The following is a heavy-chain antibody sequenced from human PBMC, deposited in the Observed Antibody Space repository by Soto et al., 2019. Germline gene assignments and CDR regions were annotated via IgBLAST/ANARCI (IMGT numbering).Heavy chain of an antibody. J-gene: IGHJ4*02. CDR2: FDPEDDKT. D-gene: IGHD3-10*01. CDR3: AVSRSSPPLKY. V-gene: IGHV1-24*01. CDR1: GYTLPELS. Sequence: QVQLVQSGAEVKKPGASVKVSCEISGYTLPELSIHWVRQAPGKGLEMMGTFDPEDDKTLYAQKFQGRFTMTEDTSTDTAYMELSSLRSDDTAVYYCAVSRSSPPLKYWGQGTLVTVSS.